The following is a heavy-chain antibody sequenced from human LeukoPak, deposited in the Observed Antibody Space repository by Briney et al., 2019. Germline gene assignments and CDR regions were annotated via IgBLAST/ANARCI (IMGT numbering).Heavy chain of an antibody. CDR3: AREMATNPNDAFDI. J-gene: IGHJ3*02. D-gene: IGHD5-24*01. V-gene: IGHV4-4*02. CDR2: IYHSGST. CDR1: GGSISSSNW. Sequence: SETLSLTCAVSGGSISSSNWWSWVRQPPGKGLEWIGEIYHSGSTNYNPSLKSRVTISVDKSKNQFSLKLSSVTAADTAVYYCAREMATNPNDAFDIWGQGTMVTVSS.